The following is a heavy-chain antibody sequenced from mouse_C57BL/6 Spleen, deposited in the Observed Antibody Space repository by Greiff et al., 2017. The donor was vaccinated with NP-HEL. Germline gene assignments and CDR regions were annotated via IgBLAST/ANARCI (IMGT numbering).Heavy chain of an antibody. J-gene: IGHJ2*01. CDR3: VRDGSSFDY. V-gene: IGHV10-1*01. CDR2: IRSKSNNYAT. CDR1: GFSFNTYA. D-gene: IGHD1-1*01. Sequence: EVHLVESGGGLVQPKGSLKLSCAASGFSFNTYAMNWVRQAPGKGLEWVARIRSKSNNYATYYADSVKDRFTISRDDSESMLYLQMNNLKTEDTAMYYCVRDGSSFDYWGQGTTLTVSS.